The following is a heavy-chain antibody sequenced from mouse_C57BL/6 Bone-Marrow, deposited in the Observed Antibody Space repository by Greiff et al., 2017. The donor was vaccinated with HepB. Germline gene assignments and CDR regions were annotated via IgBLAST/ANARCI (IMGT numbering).Heavy chain of an antibody. Sequence: VQLQQSDAELVKPGASVKISCKVSGYTFTDHTIHWMKQRPEQGLEWIGYIYPRDGSTKYNEKFKGKATLTADKSSSTAYMQLNSLTSEDSAVYFCARAPGSHYYGSSYLFAYWGQGTLVTVSA. CDR2: IYPRDGST. CDR1: GYTFTDHT. J-gene: IGHJ3*01. D-gene: IGHD1-1*01. V-gene: IGHV1-78*01. CDR3: ARAPGSHYYGSSYLFAY.